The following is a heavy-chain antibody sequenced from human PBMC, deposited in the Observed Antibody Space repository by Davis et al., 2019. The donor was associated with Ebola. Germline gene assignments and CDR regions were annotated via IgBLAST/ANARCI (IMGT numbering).Heavy chain of an antibody. D-gene: IGHD6-13*01. J-gene: IGHJ3*02. CDR2: ISGSGGST. CDR3: AKDRGIAAAGKGKDDAFDI. V-gene: IGHV3-23*01. CDR1: GFTVSSNY. Sequence: GESLKISCAASGFTVSSNYMSWVRQAPGKGLEWVSAISGSGGSTYYADSVKGRFTISRDNSKNTLYLQMNSLRAEDTAVYYCAKDRGIAAAGKGKDDAFDIWGQGTMVTVSS.